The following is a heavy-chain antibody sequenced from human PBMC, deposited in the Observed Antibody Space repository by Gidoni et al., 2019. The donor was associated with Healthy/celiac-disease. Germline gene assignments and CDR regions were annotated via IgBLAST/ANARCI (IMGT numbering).Heavy chain of an antibody. D-gene: IGHD3-22*01. Sequence: QLQLQESGPGLVKPSETLSLTCTVPGGPISSSSYYWGWIRQPPGKGLEWIGSIYYSGSTYYNPSLKSRVTISVDTSKNQFSLKLSSVTAADTAVYYCARHAHYYDSSGYWGYWGQGTLVTVSS. CDR3: ARHAHYYDSSGYWGY. V-gene: IGHV4-39*01. CDR2: IYYSGST. CDR1: GGPISSSSYY. J-gene: IGHJ4*02.